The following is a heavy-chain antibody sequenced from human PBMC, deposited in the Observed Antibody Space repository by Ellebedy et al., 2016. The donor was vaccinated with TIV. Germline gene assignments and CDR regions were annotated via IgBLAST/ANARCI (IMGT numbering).Heavy chain of an antibody. J-gene: IGHJ2*01. V-gene: IGHV3-74*01. CDR2: INSDGSST. CDR3: ARAGSSGREAYFDL. D-gene: IGHD6-19*01. Sequence: PGGSLRLSCAASGFTFTQYWLHWVRQAPGKGPVWVSRINSDGSSTTYADSVKARFTISRDNANNTLYLQMNSLRAEDTAVYYCARAGSSGREAYFDLWGRGTLVTVSS. CDR1: GFTFTQYW.